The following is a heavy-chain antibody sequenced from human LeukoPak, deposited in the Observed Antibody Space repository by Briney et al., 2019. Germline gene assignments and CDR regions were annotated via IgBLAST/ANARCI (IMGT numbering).Heavy chain of an antibody. CDR1: GYSISSGYY. Sequence: PSETLSLTCNVSGYSISSGYYWGWIRQSPGKGLEWIGSIYDSGGTYYNPSLKSRVTISVDTSKNQFSLKLSSVTAADTAVYYCAPRPCSGGICHYKYFDYWGQGTLVTVSS. CDR3: APRPCSGGICHYKYFDY. D-gene: IGHD2-15*01. CDR2: IYDSGGT. J-gene: IGHJ4*02. V-gene: IGHV4-38-2*02.